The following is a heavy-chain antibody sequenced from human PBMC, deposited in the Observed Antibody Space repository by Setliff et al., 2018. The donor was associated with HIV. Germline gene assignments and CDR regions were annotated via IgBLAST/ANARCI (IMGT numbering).Heavy chain of an antibody. D-gene: IGHD3-3*01. Sequence: SETLSLTCTVSAGSIRSSTYYWAWIRQPPGKGLEWIGTIYYSGSTYYNPSLKSRATISVDMSKNQFSLRLSSVTAADTAVYYCARHVLDYNFWSGYSTQNCFDYWGQGTLFTVS. CDR1: AGSIRSSTYY. CDR3: ARHVLDYNFWSGYSTQNCFDY. J-gene: IGHJ4*02. CDR2: IYYSGST. V-gene: IGHV4-39*01.